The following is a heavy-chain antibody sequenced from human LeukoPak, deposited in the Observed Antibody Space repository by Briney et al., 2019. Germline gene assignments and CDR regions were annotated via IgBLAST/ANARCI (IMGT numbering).Heavy chain of an antibody. J-gene: IGHJ4*02. CDR3: ARITEYYDSSGYQVYYFDY. Sequence: PSETLSLTCTVSGGSISSSSYYWGWIRQPPGKGLEWIGSIYYSGSTYYNPSLKSRVTISVDTSKSQFSLKLSSVTAADTAVYYCARITEYYDSSGYQVYYFDYWGQGTLVTVSS. CDR1: GGSISSSSYY. V-gene: IGHV4-39*01. D-gene: IGHD3-22*01. CDR2: IYYSGST.